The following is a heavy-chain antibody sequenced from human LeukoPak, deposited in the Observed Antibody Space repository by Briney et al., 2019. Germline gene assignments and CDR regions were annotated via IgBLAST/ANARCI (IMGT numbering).Heavy chain of an antibody. D-gene: IGHD1-26*01. J-gene: IGHJ5*02. Sequence: SETLSLTCTVSGGSISSGGYYWSWIRQPPGKGLEWIGYIYHSGSTYYNPSLKSRVTISVDRSKNQFSLKLSSVTVADTAVYYCAVVGATTWFDPWGQGTLVTVSS. CDR1: GGSISSGGYY. CDR3: AVVGATTWFDP. V-gene: IGHV4-30-2*01. CDR2: IYHSGST.